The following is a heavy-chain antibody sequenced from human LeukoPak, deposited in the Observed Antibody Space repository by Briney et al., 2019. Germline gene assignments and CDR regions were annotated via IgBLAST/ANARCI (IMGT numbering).Heavy chain of an antibody. Sequence: GGSLRLSCAASGFTFSSYWMSWVRQAPGKGLEWVANIKQDGSEQYYVDSVKGRFTISRDNAKNSLYLQMNSLRAEDTAGYYCARVKGFWYFDLWGRGTLVTVSS. CDR1: GFTFSSYW. CDR3: ARVKGFWYFDL. V-gene: IGHV3-7*01. CDR2: IKQDGSEQ. J-gene: IGHJ2*01.